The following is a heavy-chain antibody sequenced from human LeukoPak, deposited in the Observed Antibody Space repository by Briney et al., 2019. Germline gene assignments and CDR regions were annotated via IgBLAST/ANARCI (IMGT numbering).Heavy chain of an antibody. CDR3: VREDGYRVIDY. CDR2: TYYRSKWYN. J-gene: IGHJ4*02. D-gene: IGHD5-24*01. CDR1: GDSVSSNSAA. V-gene: IGHV6-1*01. Sequence: SQTLSLTCAISGDSVSSNSAAWNWTRQSPSRGLEWLGRTYYRSKWYNDYAVAVKSRITINPDTSKNQYSLQLNSVTPEGTAVYYCVREDGYRVIDYWGQGTLVTVSS.